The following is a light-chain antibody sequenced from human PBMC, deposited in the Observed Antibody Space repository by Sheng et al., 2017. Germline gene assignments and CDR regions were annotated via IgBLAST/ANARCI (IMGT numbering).Light chain of an antibody. V-gene: IGKV1-5*03. CDR1: QSISTW. CDR2: KAS. Sequence: DIQMTQSPSTLSAAIGDRVTITCRASQSISTWLAWFQQKPGKAPKVLIYKASTLESGVPSRFSGSGSGTEFTLTITSLQPDDFATYHCQQYHSYPHTFGQGTKLEIK. J-gene: IGKJ2*01. CDR3: QQYHSYPHT.